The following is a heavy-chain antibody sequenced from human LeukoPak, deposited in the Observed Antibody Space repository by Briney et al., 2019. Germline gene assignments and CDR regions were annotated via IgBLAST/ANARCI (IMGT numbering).Heavy chain of an antibody. D-gene: IGHD3-10*01. CDR2: IYYSGST. Sequence: TSETLSLTCTVSGNSISSGYYWGWIRPPPGKGLEWIGSIYYSGSTYYNPSLKSRVTISVDTSKNQFSLKLSSVTAADTAVYYCARVPLFGWAPYYYYYYMDVWGKGTTVTVSS. CDR3: ARVPLFGWAPYYYYYYMDV. V-gene: IGHV4-38-2*02. J-gene: IGHJ6*03. CDR1: GNSISSGYY.